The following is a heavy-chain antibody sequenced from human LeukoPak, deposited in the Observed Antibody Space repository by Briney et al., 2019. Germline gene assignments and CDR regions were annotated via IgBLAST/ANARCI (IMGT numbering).Heavy chain of an antibody. CDR3: ATVHFGYFTF. J-gene: IGHJ4*02. CDR1: GLTFSDYH. CDR2: ISDNGRTK. D-gene: IGHD3-3*01. V-gene: IGHV3-11*01. Sequence: GGSLRRPCAASGLTFSDYHMSWIHQAPGQGLEWVSHISDNGRTKYYANSVQGRFTVSRDNAKNSLYLQMNSLRADDTAVYYCATVHFGYFTFWGQGTLVPVSS.